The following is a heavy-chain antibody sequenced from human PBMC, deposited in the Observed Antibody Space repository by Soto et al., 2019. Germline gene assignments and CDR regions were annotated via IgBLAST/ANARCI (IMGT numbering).Heavy chain of an antibody. CDR3: ATSYGSGSTHFDS. Sequence: QVQLVQSGAEVKKPGSSVKVSCTASGGTFNRYTLNWVGQAPGQRLEWVGRVNPIVGMSSSASKFQGRVTMTADKSTSKSYMDLTGLKSEDTAVYNCATSYGSGSTHFDSWGQGTLVTVS. V-gene: IGHV1-69*02. CDR2: VNPIVGMS. CDR1: GGTFNRYT. J-gene: IGHJ4*02. D-gene: IGHD3-10*01.